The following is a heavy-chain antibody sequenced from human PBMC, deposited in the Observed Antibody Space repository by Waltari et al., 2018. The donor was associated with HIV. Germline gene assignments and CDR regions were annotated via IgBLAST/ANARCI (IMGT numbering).Heavy chain of an antibody. CDR1: AFSFSTSA. D-gene: IGHD1-1*01. CDR2: ISYDGSNK. Sequence: QVQLVESGGGVVQPGRSLRLSCAASAFSFSTSAMHWVRQAPGKGLEWVAVISYDGSNKYYVDSVKGRFTISRDNSKNTLYLQMNSLRAEDTAVYYCAKDKGGVTYIFDYWGQGTLVTVSS. CDR3: AKDKGGVTYIFDY. J-gene: IGHJ4*02. V-gene: IGHV3-30*18.